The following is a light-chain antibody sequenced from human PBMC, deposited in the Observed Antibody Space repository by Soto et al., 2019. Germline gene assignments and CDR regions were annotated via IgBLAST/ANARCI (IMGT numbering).Light chain of an antibody. CDR3: QQRGNWPLT. Sequence: EIVLTQSPATLSLSPGERATLSCRASQSVSTYLVWYQQKPGQAPRLLIYDASNRATSIPARFSGSGSGTDFTLTISSLEPEDFAVYYCQQRGNWPLTFGGGTKVEVK. CDR2: DAS. J-gene: IGKJ4*01. V-gene: IGKV3-11*01. CDR1: QSVSTY.